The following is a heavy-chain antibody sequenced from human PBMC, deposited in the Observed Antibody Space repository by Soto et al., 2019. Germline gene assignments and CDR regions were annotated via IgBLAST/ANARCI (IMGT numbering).Heavy chain of an antibody. Sequence: PSETLSLTCTVSGGSISSYYWSWIRQPPGKGLEWIGYIYYSGSTNYNPSLKSRVTISVDTSKNQFSLKLSSVTAADTAVYYCARGRLLDYYYYYGMDVWGQGTTVTVS. D-gene: IGHD3-22*01. J-gene: IGHJ6*02. CDR1: GGSISSYY. V-gene: IGHV4-59*01. CDR3: ARGRLLDYYYYYGMDV. CDR2: IYYSGST.